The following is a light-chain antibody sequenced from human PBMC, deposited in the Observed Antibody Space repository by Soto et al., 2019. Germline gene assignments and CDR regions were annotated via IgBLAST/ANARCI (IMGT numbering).Light chain of an antibody. CDR3: QQYERPPFA. CDR1: QRVSNSY. Sequence: EIVLTQSPGTLSLSPGDRATLSCRASQRVSNSYLAWYQQKPGQAPRLLIYDASTRAAGVPDRVTGGGSGTDFTLTINALEPEDFAFYFCQQYERPPFAFGQGTRLEI. V-gene: IGKV3-20*01. J-gene: IGKJ2*01. CDR2: DAS.